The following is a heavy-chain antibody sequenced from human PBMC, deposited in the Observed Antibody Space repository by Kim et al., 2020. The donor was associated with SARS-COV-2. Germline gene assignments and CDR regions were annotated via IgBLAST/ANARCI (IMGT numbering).Heavy chain of an antibody. J-gene: IGHJ4*01. Sequence: SETLSLTCTVSGGSISGSSYYWICIRQPPGKGLVWIVNIYYSRSTYYNPSLKVLVTISMYTTKNPFSLTLVSVTAADTSVCSCAICRQCALPFYVHYWS. V-gene: IGHV4-39*01. CDR1: GGSISGSSYY. D-gene: IGHD2-15*01. CDR2: IYYSRST. CDR3: AICRQCALPFYVHY.